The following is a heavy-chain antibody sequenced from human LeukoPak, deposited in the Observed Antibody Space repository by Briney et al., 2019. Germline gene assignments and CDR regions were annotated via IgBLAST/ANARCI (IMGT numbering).Heavy chain of an antibody. CDR2: IYPGDANT. V-gene: IGHV5-51*01. D-gene: IGHD6-13*01. Sequence: GASLKFSCKGSEYSFTSYLIGWVRQLPGKGLGWRGIIYPGDANTRYGPTFQGKVTISADKSMSTVYLEWSSLKSSDTAMYYCARHVYSSSWYFDFWGQGTLVTVSS. CDR1: EYSFTSYL. CDR3: ARHVYSSSWYFDF. J-gene: IGHJ4*02.